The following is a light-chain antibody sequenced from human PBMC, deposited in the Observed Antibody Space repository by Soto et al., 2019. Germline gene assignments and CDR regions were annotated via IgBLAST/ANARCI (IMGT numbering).Light chain of an antibody. CDR1: QSVSSSY. Sequence: EIVLTQSPGTLSLSPGERATLSCRASQSVSSSYLAWYQQKPGQAPRLLIYGASTRASGIPDRFSGSGSGTDCTLTISRLVPEDFAVYYCQQYDNSLYTFGQGTKLEIK. CDR3: QQYDNSLYT. CDR2: GAS. V-gene: IGKV3-20*01. J-gene: IGKJ2*01.